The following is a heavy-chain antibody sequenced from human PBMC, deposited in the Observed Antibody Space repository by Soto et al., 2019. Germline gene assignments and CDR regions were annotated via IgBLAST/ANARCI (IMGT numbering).Heavy chain of an antibody. J-gene: IGHJ4*02. CDR2: IKSKTDGGTT. CDR1: GFTFSNAW. V-gene: IGHV3-15*01. D-gene: IGHD3-22*01. CDR3: TTGFYDSSGYYYGYYFNY. Sequence: GGSLRLSCAASGFTFSNAWMSWVRQAPGKGLEWVGRIKSKTDGGTTDYAAPVKGRFTISRDDSKNTLYLQMNSLETEDTAVYYCTTGFYDSSGYYYGYYFNYWGQGTLVTVSS.